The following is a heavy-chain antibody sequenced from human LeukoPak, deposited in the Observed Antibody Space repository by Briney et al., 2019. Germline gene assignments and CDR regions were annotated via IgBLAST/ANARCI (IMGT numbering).Heavy chain of an antibody. CDR3: AKVRSSNAVAKWYFDL. D-gene: IGHD4-23*01. CDR2: ISGSGGST. J-gene: IGHJ2*01. V-gene: IGHV3-23*01. CDR1: GLTFSSYG. Sequence: PGGSLRLSCAASGLTFSSYGMSWVRQAPGKGLEWASAISGSGGSTYYADSLKGRFTISRDNSKNTLYMQMNSLRAEDTAVYYCAKVRSSNAVAKWYFDLWGRGTLVTVSS.